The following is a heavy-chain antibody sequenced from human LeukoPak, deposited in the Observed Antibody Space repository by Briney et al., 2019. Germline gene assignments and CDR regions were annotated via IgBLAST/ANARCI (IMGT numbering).Heavy chain of an antibody. J-gene: IGHJ4*02. D-gene: IGHD4-11*01. CDR3: LAQYYFDY. CDR1: GFSLSDAY. Sequence: GGSLRLSCAASGFSLSDAYMSWVRQTPGKRLEWIGRIISKSDGGTTDYAAPVQGRFIISRDDSKGTLYLQLNSLRTDDTAVYYCLAQYYFDYWGRGTLVTVSS. V-gene: IGHV3-15*01. CDR2: IISKSDGGTT.